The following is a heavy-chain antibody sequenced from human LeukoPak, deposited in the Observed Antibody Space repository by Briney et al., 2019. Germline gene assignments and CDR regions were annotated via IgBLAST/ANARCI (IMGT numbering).Heavy chain of an antibody. J-gene: IGHJ4*02. CDR2: ISSSSSYI. CDR3: ARTYYYDSSGPADY. Sequence: GGSLRLSCAASGFNFRSYWMTWVRQAPGKGLEWVSSISSSSSYIYYADSVKGRFTISRDNAKNSLYLQMNSLRAEDTAVYYCARTYYYDSSGPADYWGQGTLVTVSS. D-gene: IGHD3-22*01. V-gene: IGHV3-21*01. CDR1: GFNFRSYW.